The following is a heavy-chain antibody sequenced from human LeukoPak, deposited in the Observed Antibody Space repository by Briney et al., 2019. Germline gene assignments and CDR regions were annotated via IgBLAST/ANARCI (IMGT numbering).Heavy chain of an antibody. CDR3: ARTQAQSGSYRYYNGC. J-gene: IGHJ4*02. CDR1: GASVGSAGYH. Sequence: SETLSLTCSVSGASVGSAGYHWSWIRQPPGGGLEWVGYVYYVSSTNYNPSLKSRVTMSVDPSRNQFALKLNAVTAAYTAVYYCARTQAQSGSYRYYNGCWGQGTPVSVSS. V-gene: IGHV4-61*08. CDR2: VYYVSST. D-gene: IGHD1-26*01.